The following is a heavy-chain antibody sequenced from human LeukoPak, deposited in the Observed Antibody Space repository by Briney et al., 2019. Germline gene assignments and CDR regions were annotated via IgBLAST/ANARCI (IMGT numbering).Heavy chain of an antibody. Sequence: SETLSLTCTVSGGSISSYYWSWIRQPPGKGLEWIGYTYYSGSTNYNPSLKSRVTISVDTSKNQFSLKLSSVTAADTAVYYCARAYSGRTRGHFDYWGQGTLVTVSS. D-gene: IGHD1-26*01. CDR3: ARAYSGRTRGHFDY. J-gene: IGHJ4*02. V-gene: IGHV4-59*01. CDR1: GGSISSYY. CDR2: TYYSGST.